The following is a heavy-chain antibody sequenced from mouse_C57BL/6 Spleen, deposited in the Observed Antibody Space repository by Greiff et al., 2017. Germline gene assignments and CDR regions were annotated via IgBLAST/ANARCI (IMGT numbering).Heavy chain of an antibody. CDR2: IDPEDGET. CDR3: AAYDYPFAY. J-gene: IGHJ3*01. D-gene: IGHD2-4*01. CDR1: GFNIKDYY. V-gene: IGHV14-2*01. Sequence: VQLQQSGAELVKPGASVKLSCTASGFNIKDYYMHWVKQRTEQGLEWIGRIDPEDGETKYAPKCQGKATITADTSSNTAYLQLSSLTSEDTAVYYCAAYDYPFAYWGQGTLVTVSA.